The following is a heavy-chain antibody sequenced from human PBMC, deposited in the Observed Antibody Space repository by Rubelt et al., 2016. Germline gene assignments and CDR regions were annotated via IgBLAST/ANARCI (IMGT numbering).Heavy chain of an antibody. Sequence: QVQLQESGPGLVKPSGTLSLTCTVSGGSISSSNWWSWVRQPPGKGLEWIGEINPSGSTHYKPSLRRRVPISVATSKNQYSLKLSSVTAADTAVYYCARVIVATEGRYYFDYWGQGTLVTVSS. D-gene: IGHD5-12*01. CDR3: ARVIVATEGRYYFDY. CDR2: INPSGST. V-gene: IGHV4-4*02. J-gene: IGHJ4*02. CDR1: GGSISSSNW.